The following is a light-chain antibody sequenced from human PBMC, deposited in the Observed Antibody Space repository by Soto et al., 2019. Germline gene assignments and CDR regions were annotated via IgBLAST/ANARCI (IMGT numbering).Light chain of an antibody. Sequence: EIVLTQSPATLSLSPGERATPSCRASQSVGSYLAWYQQKPGQAPRLLIYDASNRATGIPARFSGSGSGTDFTLTISSLEPEDFAVYYCQQRSNWPPEYTFGQGTKLEIK. CDR1: QSVGSY. J-gene: IGKJ2*01. CDR2: DAS. CDR3: QQRSNWPPEYT. V-gene: IGKV3-11*01.